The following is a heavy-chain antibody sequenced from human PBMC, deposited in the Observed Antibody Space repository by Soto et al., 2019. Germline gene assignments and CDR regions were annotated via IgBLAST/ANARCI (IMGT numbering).Heavy chain of an antibody. CDR2: ISYDGGNK. D-gene: IGHD5-18*01. Sequence: LRLSCAASGFTFSSYAMHWVRQAPGKGLEWVAVISYDGGNKYYADSVKGRFTISRDNSKNTLYLQMNSLRAEDTAVYYCARDYRGYSYGAYGMDVWGQGTTVTVSS. CDR1: GFTFSSYA. CDR3: ARDYRGYSYGAYGMDV. J-gene: IGHJ6*02. V-gene: IGHV3-30-3*01.